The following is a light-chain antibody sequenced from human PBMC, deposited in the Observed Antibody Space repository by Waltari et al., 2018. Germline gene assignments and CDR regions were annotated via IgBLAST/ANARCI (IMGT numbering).Light chain of an antibody. Sequence: SSELTQDPTVSVALGQTVRITCPGHSPRRPYASWYQQRPGQAPVLVIFGNNIRPSGIPDRFSGSTSGNTASLTITGAQAEDEADYYCNSRDSSGNHLYVFGTGTKVTV. CDR3: NSRDSSGNHLYV. V-gene: IGLV3-19*01. J-gene: IGLJ1*01. CDR2: GNN. CDR1: SPRRPY.